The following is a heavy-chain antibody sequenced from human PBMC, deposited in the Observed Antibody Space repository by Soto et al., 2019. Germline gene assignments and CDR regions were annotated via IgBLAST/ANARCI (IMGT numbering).Heavy chain of an antibody. V-gene: IGHV3-30*18. J-gene: IGHJ4*02. CDR1: GFTFSTYG. Sequence: GSLRLSCAASGFTFSTYGMHWVRQAPGKGLEWVAAMSYDGTKEYYADSVKGRFTISRDNSRNTLFLQLNSLRAEDTAVYYCAKEYGSMWIDHWGQGTLVTDS. CDR3: AKEYGSMWIDH. CDR2: MSYDGTKE. D-gene: IGHD6-13*01.